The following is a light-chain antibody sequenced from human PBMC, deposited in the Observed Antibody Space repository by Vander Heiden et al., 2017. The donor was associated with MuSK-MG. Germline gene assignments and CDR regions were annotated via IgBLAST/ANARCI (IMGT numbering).Light chain of an antibody. CDR1: SSDVGSYNL. V-gene: IGLV2-23*01. Sequence: QSALTQPASASGSPGQSSTISCTGTSSDVGSYNLVCLYQQHPEKAPRLMVYEGSKRPAAVSTRFSGSKSGNTASLTISGRQAEDEADYYCCSDAGSSTVVFGGGTKLTVL. CDR2: EGS. J-gene: IGLJ2*01. CDR3: CSDAGSSTVV.